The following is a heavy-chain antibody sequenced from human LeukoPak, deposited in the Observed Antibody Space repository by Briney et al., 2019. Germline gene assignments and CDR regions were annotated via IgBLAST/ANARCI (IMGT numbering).Heavy chain of an antibody. V-gene: IGHV1-24*01. CDR1: GYTLTELS. Sequence: GALVKVSCKVSGYTLTELSMHWVRQAPGKGLEWMGGFDPEDGATIYAQKFQGRVTMTEDTSTDTAYMELSSLRSEDTAVYYCATVVLYSGYYFDYWGQGTLVTVSS. CDR2: FDPEDGAT. J-gene: IGHJ4*02. D-gene: IGHD5-12*01. CDR3: ATVVLYSGYYFDY.